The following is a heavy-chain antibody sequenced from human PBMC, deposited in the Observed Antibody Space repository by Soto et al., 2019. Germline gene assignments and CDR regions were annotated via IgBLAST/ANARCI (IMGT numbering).Heavy chain of an antibody. CDR1: GFTFSSYS. J-gene: IGHJ6*02. V-gene: IGHV3-21*01. D-gene: IGHD6-13*01. Sequence: XVSLRLSCAASGFTFSSYSMNGVRQAPGKGLEWVSSISSSSSYIYYADSVKGRFTISRDNAKNSLSLQMNSLRAEDTAVYYCARDKGVGGSSWDGMDVWGQGTTVTV. CDR2: ISSSSSYI. CDR3: ARDKGVGGSSWDGMDV.